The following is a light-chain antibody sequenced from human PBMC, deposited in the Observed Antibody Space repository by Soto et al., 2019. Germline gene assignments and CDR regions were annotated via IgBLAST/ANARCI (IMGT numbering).Light chain of an antibody. CDR2: GAS. Sequence: EIVLTQSPGTLSLSPGERATLSCRASQSVSGSCLAWYQQKPGQAPRILTYGASSRATGIPDRFSGSGSGTDFPLTISRLEPEDFAVYYCQQYGSSPFTFGPGPKVDIK. CDR3: QQYGSSPFT. CDR1: QSVSGSC. V-gene: IGKV3-20*01. J-gene: IGKJ3*01.